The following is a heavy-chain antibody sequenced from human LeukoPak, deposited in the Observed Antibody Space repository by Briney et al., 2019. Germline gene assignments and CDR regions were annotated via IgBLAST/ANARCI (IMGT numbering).Heavy chain of an antibody. V-gene: IGHV1-2*06. D-gene: IGHD1-1*01. Sequence: GASVKVSCKASGYTFTGYYMHLVRQAPGQGLEWMGRINPNSGGTNYAQKFQGRVTMTRDTSISTAYMELSRLRSDDTAVYYCARDPGDNWNDMDYWGQGTLVTVSS. CDR2: INPNSGGT. J-gene: IGHJ4*02. CDR3: ARDPGDNWNDMDY. CDR1: GYTFTGYY.